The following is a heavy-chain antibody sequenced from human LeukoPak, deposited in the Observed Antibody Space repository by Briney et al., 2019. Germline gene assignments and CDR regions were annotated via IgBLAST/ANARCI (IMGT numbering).Heavy chain of an antibody. V-gene: IGHV1-69*05. J-gene: IGHJ5*02. CDR2: IIPIFGTA. D-gene: IGHD2-2*01. CDR1: GGTFSSYA. Sequence: GSSVKVSCKASGGTFSSYAISWVRQAPGQGLEWMGGIIPIFGTANYAQKFQGRVTITTDESTSTAYMELSSLRSEDTAVYYCARAPRRVVVPAANNWFDPWGQGTLVTVSS. CDR3: ARAPRRVVVPAANNWFDP.